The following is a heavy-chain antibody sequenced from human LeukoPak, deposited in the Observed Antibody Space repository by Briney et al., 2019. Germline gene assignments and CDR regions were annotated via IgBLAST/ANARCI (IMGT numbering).Heavy chain of an antibody. J-gene: IGHJ3*02. D-gene: IGHD4-23*01. V-gene: IGHV4-61*02. CDR3: ARVFRGVVTPTYAFDI. CDR1: GGSISSGDYY. CDR2: IYTSGST. Sequence: SETLSLTCTVSGGSISSGDYYWSWIRQPPGKGLEWIGRIYTSGSTNYNPSLKSRVTISVDTAKNQFSLKLSAVTAADTAVYYCARVFRGVVTPTYAFDIWGQGTMVTVSS.